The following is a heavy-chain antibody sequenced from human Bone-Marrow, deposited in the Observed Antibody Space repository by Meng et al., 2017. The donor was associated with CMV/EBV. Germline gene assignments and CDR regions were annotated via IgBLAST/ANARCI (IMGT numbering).Heavy chain of an antibody. J-gene: IGHJ4*02. CDR2: IYRGGSS. CDR3: ARDREQVYDY. CDR1: GGSISSYY. D-gene: IGHD5/OR15-5a*01. Sequence: SETLSLTCTVSGGSISSYYWSWIRQPPGKGLEWIGNIYRGGSSYHNPSFKSRLVISVDTSKNQFSLRLSSVTAADTAVYYCARDREQVYDYWGQGTLVTVSS. V-gene: IGHV4-4*08.